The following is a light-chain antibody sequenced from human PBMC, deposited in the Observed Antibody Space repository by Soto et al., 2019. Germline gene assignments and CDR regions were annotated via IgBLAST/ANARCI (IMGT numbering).Light chain of an antibody. Sequence: DIQMTQSPSSLSASVGDRVTITCRASQSISSYLNLYQQKPGKAPKLLIYAASSLQRGVPSRFSGIGSGTDFTLTISSLQPEVFATYYCQQSYSTPVTFGQGTKLEIK. J-gene: IGKJ2*01. V-gene: IGKV1-39*01. CDR2: AAS. CDR3: QQSYSTPVT. CDR1: QSISSY.